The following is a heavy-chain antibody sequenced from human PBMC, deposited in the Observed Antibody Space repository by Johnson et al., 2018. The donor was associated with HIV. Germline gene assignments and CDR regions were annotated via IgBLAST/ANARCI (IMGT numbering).Heavy chain of an antibody. V-gene: IGHV3-66*01. Sequence: VQLVESGGGLVQPGGSLRLSCASGFTVSTNYMSWVRQAPGKGLEWVSVIYSDGRTYYADTVRGRFSISRDNSKNMVHLQVSRLRVEDTGVYYCARVSTATTIALRPYAFDIWGQGTMVIVSS. CDR2: IYSDGRT. J-gene: IGHJ3*02. CDR1: GFTVSTNY. D-gene: IGHD5-12*01. CDR3: ARVSTATTIALRPYAFDI.